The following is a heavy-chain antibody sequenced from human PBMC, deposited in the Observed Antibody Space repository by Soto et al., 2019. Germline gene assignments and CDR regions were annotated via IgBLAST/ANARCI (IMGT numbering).Heavy chain of an antibody. CDR2: ISGSGGST. Sequence: GESMKISCAASGFTFSIYAMSWVRQAPGKGLEWVSAISGSGGSTYYADSVKGRFTISRDNSKNTLYLQMNSLRAEDTAVYYCAKGDGYNSENVYFDYWGPGTLVTVSS. J-gene: IGHJ4*02. V-gene: IGHV3-23*01. CDR1: GFTFSIYA. D-gene: IGHD5-12*01. CDR3: AKGDGYNSENVYFDY.